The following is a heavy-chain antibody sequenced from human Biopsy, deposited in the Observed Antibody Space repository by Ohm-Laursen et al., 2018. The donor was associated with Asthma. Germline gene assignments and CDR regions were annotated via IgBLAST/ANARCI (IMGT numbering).Heavy chain of an antibody. CDR2: IYYSGTT. CDR3: VRGSSSWHHGPFHYYYGLDV. V-gene: IGHV4-39*01. J-gene: IGHJ6*02. Sequence: PSQTLSLTWSLSSGSGGYMRSGNYYWGWIRQPPGKGLEWIGSIYYSGTTYYNPSLESRVTVSADTSTNQFSLKLTSVPAADTAVYYCVRGSSSWHHGPFHYYYGLDVWGQGTTATVSS. CDR1: SGSGGYMRSGNYY. D-gene: IGHD6-13*01.